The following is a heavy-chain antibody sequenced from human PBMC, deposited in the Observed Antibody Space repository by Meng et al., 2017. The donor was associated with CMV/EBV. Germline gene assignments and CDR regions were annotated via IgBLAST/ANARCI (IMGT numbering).Heavy chain of an antibody. CDR2: INHSGST. Sequence: GSLRLSCAVYGGSFSGYYWSWIRQPPGKGLEWIGEINHSGSTNYNPSLKSRVTISVDTSKNQFSLKLSSVTAADTAVYYCARYLGWSEYYYDSSGPSGLGYFDYWGQGTLVTVSS. CDR3: ARYLGWSEYYYDSSGPSGLGYFDY. V-gene: IGHV4-34*01. D-gene: IGHD3-22*01. CDR1: GGSFSGYY. J-gene: IGHJ4*02.